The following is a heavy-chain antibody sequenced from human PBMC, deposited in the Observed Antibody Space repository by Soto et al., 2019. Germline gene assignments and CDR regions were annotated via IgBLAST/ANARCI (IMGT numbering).Heavy chain of an antibody. Sequence: GAALRLACGACVFRFCSYSVNGVRQAPGTGLEWFSSISSSSSYIYYADSVKGRFTISRDNAKNSLYLQMNSLRAEDTAVYYCASSNWNDNYYYYGMDVWGQGTTVTVLL. D-gene: IGHD1-1*01. J-gene: IGHJ6*02. CDR3: ASSNWNDNYYYYGMDV. CDR2: ISSSSSYI. CDR1: VFRFCSYS. V-gene: IGHV3-21*01.